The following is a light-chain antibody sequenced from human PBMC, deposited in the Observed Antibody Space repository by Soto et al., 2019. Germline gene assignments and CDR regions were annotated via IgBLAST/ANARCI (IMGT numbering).Light chain of an antibody. CDR3: QQYNNWPFT. Sequence: EIVMTQSPATLSVSLGERAALSFRASQSVSTNLAWYQQKPGQAPRLLIYGASARATGFPARFSGSGSGTEFTLTISSLQSEDFAVYYCQQYNNWPFTFGPGTKVDIK. J-gene: IGKJ3*01. CDR1: QSVSTN. V-gene: IGKV3-15*01. CDR2: GAS.